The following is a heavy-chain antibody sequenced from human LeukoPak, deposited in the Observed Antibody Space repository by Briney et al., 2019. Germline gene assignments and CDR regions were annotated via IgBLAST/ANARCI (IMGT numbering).Heavy chain of an antibody. CDR1: GVTFSDYD. CDR3: SRGLDPYKCGLD. J-gene: IGHJ4*02. Sequence: SETLSLTCTVYGVTFSDYDGTWIRQPPGKGLEWIGEIHPSRSTHYNPSLWSRVSISPDTFNNQFSLRLNSVTDADTGVYFCSRGLDPYKCGLDWGQGTLVTVSS. D-gene: IGHD3/OR15-3a*01. V-gene: IGHV4-34*01. CDR2: IHPSRST.